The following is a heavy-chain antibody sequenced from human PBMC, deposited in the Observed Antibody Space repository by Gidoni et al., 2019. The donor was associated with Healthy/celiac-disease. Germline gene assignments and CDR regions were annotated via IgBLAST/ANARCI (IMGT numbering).Heavy chain of an antibody. CDR2: ISYDGNNK. V-gene: IGHV3-30*18. CDR1: GFTFRSYG. J-gene: IGHJ6*02. CDR3: AKESMEAGWVQPIYYDYGMDV. D-gene: IGHD3-10*01. Sequence: QVQLVGSGGGVVQPGRSLRLSCAASGFTFRSYGMHWVRQAPGKGLEWVAVISYDGNNKYYADSVKGRFTISRDNSKNTLYLQMNSLRAEDTAVYYCAKESMEAGWVQPIYYDYGMDVWGQGTTVTVSS.